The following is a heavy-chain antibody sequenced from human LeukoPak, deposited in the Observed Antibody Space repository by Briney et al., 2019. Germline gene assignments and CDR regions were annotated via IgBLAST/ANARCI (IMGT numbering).Heavy chain of an antibody. CDR2: IYYSGST. CDR1: GGSVSSDTYY. CDR3: ATAEYYYGSGSSSFDP. D-gene: IGHD3-10*01. V-gene: IGHV4-61*01. J-gene: IGHJ5*02. Sequence: SETLSLTCTVSGGSVSSDTYYWSWVRQPPGKGLEWIGYIYYSGSTNNNPSLKSRVRISLDTSKNQFSLKLSSVTAADTAVYYCATAEYYYGSGSSSFDPWGQGTLVTVSS.